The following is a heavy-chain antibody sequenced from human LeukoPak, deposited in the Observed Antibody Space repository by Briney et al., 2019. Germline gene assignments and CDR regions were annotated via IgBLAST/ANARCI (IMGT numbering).Heavy chain of an antibody. CDR1: GYTFTGYY. J-gene: IGHJ6*02. CDR2: INPNSGGT. CDR3: ATDPPRGGDYGNYYGMDV. V-gene: IGHV1-2*02. D-gene: IGHD4-17*01. Sequence: GASVKVSCKASGYTFTGYYMHWVRQAPGQGLEWMGWINPNSGGTNYAQKFQGRVTMTEDTSTDTAYMELSSLRSEDTAVYYCATDPPRGGDYGNYYGMDVWGQGTTVTVSS.